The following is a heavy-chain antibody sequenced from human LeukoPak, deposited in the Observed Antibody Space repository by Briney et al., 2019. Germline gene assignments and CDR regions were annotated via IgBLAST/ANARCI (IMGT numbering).Heavy chain of an antibody. J-gene: IGHJ3*02. CDR3: AISGSYRIDAFDI. Sequence: PGGSLRLSCAASGFTFSSYAMSWVRQAPGKGLEWVSAISGSGGSTYYADSVKGRFTISRDNSKNTLYLQMNSLRAEDTAVYYCAISGSYRIDAFDIWGQGTMVTVSS. V-gene: IGHV3-23*01. D-gene: IGHD1-26*01. CDR1: GFTFSSYA. CDR2: ISGSGGST.